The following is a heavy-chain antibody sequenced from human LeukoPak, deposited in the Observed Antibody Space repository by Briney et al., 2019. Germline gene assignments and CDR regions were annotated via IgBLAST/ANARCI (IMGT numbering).Heavy chain of an antibody. Sequence: PGGSLRLSCAASGFTFSSYEMNWVRQAPGKGLEWVSYISSSGSTIYYADSVKGRFTISRDNAKNSLYLQMNSLRAEDTAVYYCARGGGRYCSGGSPLARPCYFDYWGQGTLVTVSS. CDR1: GFTFSSYE. V-gene: IGHV3-48*03. CDR2: ISSSGSTI. CDR3: ARGGGRYCSGGSPLARPCYFDY. D-gene: IGHD2-15*01. J-gene: IGHJ4*02.